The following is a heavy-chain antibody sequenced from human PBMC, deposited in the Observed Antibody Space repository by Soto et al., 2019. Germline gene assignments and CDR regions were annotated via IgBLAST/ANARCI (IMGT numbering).Heavy chain of an antibody. V-gene: IGHV1-2*02. D-gene: IGHD6-13*01. Sequence: ASVKVSCKAYGYTFTGYYMHWVRQAPGHGLEWMGWINPNSGGTNYAQKFQGRVTMTRDTSISTAYMELSRLRSGDTAVYYCARDLVAAAAGDYYYGMDVWGQGTTVTVSS. CDR3: ARDLVAAAAGDYYYGMDV. J-gene: IGHJ6*02. CDR2: INPNSGGT. CDR1: GYTFTGYY.